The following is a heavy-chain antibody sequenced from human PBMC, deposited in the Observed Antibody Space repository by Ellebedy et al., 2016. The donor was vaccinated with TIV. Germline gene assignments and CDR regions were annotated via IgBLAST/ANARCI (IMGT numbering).Heavy chain of an antibody. CDR3: ARGGGSSRYYFYYGMDV. Sequence: AASVKVSCKAVGYTFTNYHIHWVRQAPGQGLAWMGMINLIGGSTNYAQKFQGRVTMTRDTSTGTVYMDMSSLRSEDTAVYYCARGGGSSRYYFYYGMDVWGQGTTVTVSS. D-gene: IGHD3-16*02. V-gene: IGHV1-46*01. CDR1: GYTFTNYH. J-gene: IGHJ6*02. CDR2: INLIGGST.